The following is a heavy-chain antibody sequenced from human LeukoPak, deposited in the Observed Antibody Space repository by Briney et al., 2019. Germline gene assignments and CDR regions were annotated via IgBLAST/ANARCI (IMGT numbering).Heavy chain of an antibody. CDR3: AAVYGSGSNNLDAFDI. J-gene: IGHJ3*02. CDR1: GFTFTSSA. V-gene: IGHV1-58*02. Sequence: ASVRVSCKASGFTFTSSAMQWVRQARGQRLEWIGWIVVGSGNTNYAQKFQERVTITRDMSTSTAYMELSSLRSEDTAVYYCAAVYGSGSNNLDAFDIWGQGTMVTVSS. CDR2: IVVGSGNT. D-gene: IGHD3-10*01.